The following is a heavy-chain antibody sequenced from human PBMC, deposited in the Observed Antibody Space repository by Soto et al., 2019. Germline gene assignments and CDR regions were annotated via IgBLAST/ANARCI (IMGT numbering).Heavy chain of an antibody. D-gene: IGHD2-2*01. CDR2: IYYSGST. CDR3: ARDAYCSSTSCYGGVWFDP. J-gene: IGHJ5*02. CDR1: GGSINSYY. Sequence: PSETLSLTCTVSGGSINSYYWSWIRQPPGKGLEWIGYIYYSGSTNYNPSLKSRVTISVDTSKNQFSLKLSSVTAADTAVYYCARDAYCSSTSCYGGVWFDPWGQGTLVTVSS. V-gene: IGHV4-59*01.